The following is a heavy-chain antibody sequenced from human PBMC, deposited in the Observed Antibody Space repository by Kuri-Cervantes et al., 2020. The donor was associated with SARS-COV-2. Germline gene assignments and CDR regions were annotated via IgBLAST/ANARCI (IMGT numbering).Heavy chain of an antibody. CDR1: GFTFSSYS. CDR3: ARDLYDSSGYYSPHVFDY. CDR2: ISSSSSYI. Sequence: GGSLRLSCAASGFTFSSYSMNWVRQAPGKGLEWVSSISSSSSYIYYADSVKGRFTISRDNAKNSLYLQMNSLRAEDTAVYYCARDLYDSSGYYSPHVFDYWGQGTLVTVSS. V-gene: IGHV3-21*01. D-gene: IGHD3-22*01. J-gene: IGHJ4*02.